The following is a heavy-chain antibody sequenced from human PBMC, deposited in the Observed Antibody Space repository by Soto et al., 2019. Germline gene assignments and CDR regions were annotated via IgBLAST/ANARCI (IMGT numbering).Heavy chain of an antibody. CDR3: ARKTSFAADV. D-gene: IGHD2-15*01. CDR2: IKQDGSDI. CDR1: GFIFSSYC. V-gene: IGHV3-7*01. Sequence: EVQLVESGGGLVQPGRSLRLSCVASGFIFSSYCMSWVRQAPGKGLEWVATIKQDGSDIYYVDSVKGRFTISRDSAKNSLSMQKTSMRGQTTGVCLSARKTSFAADVWARATMVIVSS. J-gene: IGHJ3*01.